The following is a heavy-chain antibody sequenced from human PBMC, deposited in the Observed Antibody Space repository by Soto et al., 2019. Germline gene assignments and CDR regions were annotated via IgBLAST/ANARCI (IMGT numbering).Heavy chain of an antibody. J-gene: IGHJ6*02. D-gene: IGHD3-3*01. V-gene: IGHV1-46*01. CDR1: GYTFTSYY. Sequence: QVQLVQSGAEVKKPGASVKVSCKASGYTFTSYYMHWVRQAPGQGLEWMGIINPSGGSTSYAQKFQGRVTMTRDTSTSTVYMELSSLRSEDTAVYYCARDRLYYDFWSGHIGFHYGMDVWGQGTTVTVSS. CDR3: ARDRLYYDFWSGHIGFHYGMDV. CDR2: INPSGGST.